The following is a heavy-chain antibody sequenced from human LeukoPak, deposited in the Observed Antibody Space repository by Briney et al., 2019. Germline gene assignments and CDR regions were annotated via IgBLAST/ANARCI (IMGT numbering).Heavy chain of an antibody. CDR1: GGSISSSSYY. CDR2: IYYSGKT. D-gene: IGHD1-26*01. CDR3: ARDREWELGFFDY. V-gene: IGHV4-39*07. Sequence: SETLSLTCTVSGGSISSSSYYWGWIRQPPGKGLEWIGSIYYSGKTYYNPSLKSRVTISVDTSKNQFSLKLSSVTAADTAVYYCARDREWELGFFDYWGQGTLVTVSS. J-gene: IGHJ4*02.